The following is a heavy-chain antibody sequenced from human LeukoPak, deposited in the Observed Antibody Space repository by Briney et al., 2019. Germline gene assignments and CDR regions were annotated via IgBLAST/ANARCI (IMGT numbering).Heavy chain of an antibody. CDR1: GFTFSSYW. Sequence: GGSLRLSCAASGFTFSSYWMSWVRQAPGRGLEWVANIKKDGSEKYYVDSVKDRLTISRHNSRKTSCRQINNRIPEDTAVYSCARAKYYDSRGYSVREAYDIWGQGTMVTVSS. CDR2: IKKDGSEK. V-gene: IGHV3-7*01. J-gene: IGHJ3*02. D-gene: IGHD3-22*01. CDR3: ARAKYYDSRGYSVREAYDI.